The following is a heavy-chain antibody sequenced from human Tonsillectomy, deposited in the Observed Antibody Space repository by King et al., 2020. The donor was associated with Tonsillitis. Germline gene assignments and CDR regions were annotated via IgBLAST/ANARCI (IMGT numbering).Heavy chain of an antibody. CDR3: AREPLAARFDN. V-gene: IGHV4-61*02. J-gene: IGHJ4*02. Sequence: PLQESGPGLVRPSQTLSLTCTVSGGSVSSGSYYWSWIRQPAGQGLEWIGRIYTSGSTNYNPSLKSRVTMSIATSKNQFSLNLTSVTAADTAVYYCAREPLAARFDNWGQGALVTVSS. CDR1: GGSVSSGSYY. D-gene: IGHD6-6*01. CDR2: IYTSGST.